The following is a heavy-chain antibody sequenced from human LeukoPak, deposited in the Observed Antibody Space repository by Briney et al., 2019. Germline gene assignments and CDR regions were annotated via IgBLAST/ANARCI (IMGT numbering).Heavy chain of an antibody. V-gene: IGHV1-46*01. CDR2: INPSAGDT. CDR3: ARWGGGHSVYGLDV. Sequence: GASVKVSCKASGYTFTNYYIHWLRQAPGQGHKWMGIINPSAGDTTYAQNFQGIVTMTRVTPTRTVCMELRSLTSVATAVKYCARWGGGHSVYGLDVWGQGTTAIISS. J-gene: IGHJ6*02. CDR1: GYTFTNYY. D-gene: IGHD3-16*01.